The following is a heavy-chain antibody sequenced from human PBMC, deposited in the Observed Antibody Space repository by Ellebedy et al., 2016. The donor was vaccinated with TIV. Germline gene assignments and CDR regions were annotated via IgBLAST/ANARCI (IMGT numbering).Heavy chain of an antibody. V-gene: IGHV2-70*04. Sequence: SGPTLVKPTQTLTLTCTLSGLSVSRSGMRVSWFRQPPGKALEWLARIDWYADTFYKTSLKTRLTIPKDTSKNQVVFTMTSMDPVDTATYYCANRIRGYGYDYAFDYWGQGTLVTVSS. D-gene: IGHD5-18*01. J-gene: IGHJ4*02. CDR2: IDWYADT. CDR1: GLSVSRSGMR. CDR3: ANRIRGYGYDYAFDY.